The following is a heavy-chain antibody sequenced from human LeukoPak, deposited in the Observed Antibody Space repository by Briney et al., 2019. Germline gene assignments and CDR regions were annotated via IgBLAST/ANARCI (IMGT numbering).Heavy chain of an antibody. V-gene: IGHV4-39*01. CDR1: GVSLSSSSFY. CDR2: IYYSGNT. CDR3: ARHMVSFSSSFDY. Sequence: SSETLPLTCTVSGVSLSSSSFYWDWIRQPPGKGLEWIGTIYYSGNTYYNPSLKGRVTISIDTSKNLFSLKLNSVTAADTAVYFCARHMVSFSSSFDYWGQGTLVTVSS. J-gene: IGHJ4*02. D-gene: IGHD6-6*01.